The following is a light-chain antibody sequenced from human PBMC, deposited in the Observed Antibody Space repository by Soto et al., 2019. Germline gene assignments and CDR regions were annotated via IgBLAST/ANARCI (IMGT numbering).Light chain of an antibody. J-gene: IGKJ5*01. Sequence: EIVMTQSPATLSVSPGERATLSCRASQSISSNLAWFQQKPGQAPRLLIYGAATRATGIPARFSGSGSGTEFTLTISSLQSEDFAVYYCQQYDNWPPITFGQGTRLEIK. CDR1: QSISSN. V-gene: IGKV3-15*01. CDR3: QQYDNWPPIT. CDR2: GAA.